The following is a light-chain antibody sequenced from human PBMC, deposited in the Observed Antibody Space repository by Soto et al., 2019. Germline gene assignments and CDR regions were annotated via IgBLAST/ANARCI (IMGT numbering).Light chain of an antibody. CDR3: KQYGISIT. J-gene: IGKJ5*01. CDR1: QSVPRSY. CDR2: GTS. Sequence: IVLTQSPGTLSLSPGERATLSCRASQSVPRSYLAWYQQRPGQAPRLLIYGTSSRAAGIPDRFSGSGSGKDFTLTISRLEPEDFEVFYCKQYGISITLGQGTRLEIK. V-gene: IGKV3-20*01.